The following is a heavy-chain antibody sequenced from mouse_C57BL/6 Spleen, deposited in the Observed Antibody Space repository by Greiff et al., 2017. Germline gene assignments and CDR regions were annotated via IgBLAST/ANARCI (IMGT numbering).Heavy chain of an antibody. CDR1: GYAFSSSR. CDR3: ARGDDYDPWFAY. V-gene: IGHV1-82*01. D-gene: IGHD2-4*01. J-gene: IGHJ3*01. Sequence: VQLQQSGPELVKPGASVKISCKASGYAFSSSRMNWVKQRPGKGLEWIGRIYPGAGDTNYNGKFKGKATLTEDKSSSTAYMQLSSLTSEDSAVYFCARGDDYDPWFAYWGQGTLVTVSA. CDR2: IYPGAGDT.